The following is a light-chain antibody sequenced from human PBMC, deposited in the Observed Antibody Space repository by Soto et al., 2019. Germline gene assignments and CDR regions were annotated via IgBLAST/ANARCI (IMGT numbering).Light chain of an antibody. J-gene: IGLJ1*01. Sequence: SYELTQPPSVSVAPGQTARITCGGNNIGSESVHWYQQRPGQAPVLVVYDDSDRPSGVPDRFSGSKSGNTASLTVSGLQAADEADYFCKSYAGSNTYVFGSGTKVTVL. CDR2: DDS. V-gene: IGLV3-21*02. CDR1: NIGSES. CDR3: KSYAGSNTYV.